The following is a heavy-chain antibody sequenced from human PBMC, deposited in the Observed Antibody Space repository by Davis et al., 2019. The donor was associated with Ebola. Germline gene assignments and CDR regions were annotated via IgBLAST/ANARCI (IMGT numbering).Heavy chain of an antibody. V-gene: IGHV4-34*01. CDR2: INHSGST. Sequence: SETLSPTCAVYGGSFSGYYWSWIRQPPGKGLEWIGEINHSGSTNYNPSLKSRVTISVDTSKNQSSLKLSSVTAADTAVYYCARARAYNWFDPWGQGTLVTVSS. CDR1: GGSFSGYY. CDR3: ARARAYNWFDP. J-gene: IGHJ5*02.